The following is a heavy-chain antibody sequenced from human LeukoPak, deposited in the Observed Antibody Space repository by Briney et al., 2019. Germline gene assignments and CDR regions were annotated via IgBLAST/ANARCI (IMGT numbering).Heavy chain of an antibody. CDR2: IYYSGST. D-gene: IGHD4-11*01. Sequence: PSQTLSLTCTVSGGSISRGDYYWSWIRQPPGKGLEWIGYIYYSGSTYYNPSLKSRVTISVDTSKNQFSLKLSSVTAADTAVYYCARVPWRLQYFDYWGQGALVTVSS. V-gene: IGHV4-30-4*08. CDR1: GGSISRGDYY. CDR3: ARVPWRLQYFDY. J-gene: IGHJ4*02.